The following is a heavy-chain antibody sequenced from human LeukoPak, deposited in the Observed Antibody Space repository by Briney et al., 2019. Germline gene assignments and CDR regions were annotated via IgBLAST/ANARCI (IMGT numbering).Heavy chain of an antibody. Sequence: GGSLRLSCAASGFTFVSYAMSWVRQAPGKGLEWVSAISGGGYNTYYADSVKGRFTISRDNSRNTLYLQMNSLRAEDTAVYYCVKATSGWYNFDYWGQGTLVTVSS. J-gene: IGHJ4*02. D-gene: IGHD6-19*01. CDR3: VKATSGWYNFDY. CDR1: GFTFVSYA. V-gene: IGHV3-23*01. CDR2: ISGGGYNT.